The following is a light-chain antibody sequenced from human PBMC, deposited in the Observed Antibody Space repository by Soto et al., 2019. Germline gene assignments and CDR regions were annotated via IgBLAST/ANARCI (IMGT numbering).Light chain of an antibody. Sequence: QSVLTQPPSVSGAPGQRVTISCTGSSSNIGAGYHVHWYQQLPGTAPKLLIYGNSNRPSGFPDRFSGSKSGPSASLAITGLQVEDEAAYSCQSYDSSLSGSVFGGGTKLPVL. J-gene: IGLJ3*02. CDR1: SSNIGAGYH. CDR3: QSYDSSLSGSV. V-gene: IGLV1-40*01. CDR2: GNS.